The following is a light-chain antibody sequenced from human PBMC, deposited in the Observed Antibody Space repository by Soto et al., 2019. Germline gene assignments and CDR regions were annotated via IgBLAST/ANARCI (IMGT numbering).Light chain of an antibody. V-gene: IGLV1-51*02. CDR1: SSNIGNNY. CDR3: GTWDSSLSAWV. J-gene: IGLJ3*02. Sequence: QSVLTQPPSGSAAPGQQVTISCSGSSSNIGNNYVSWYQQLPGTAPKLLIYENNKRPSGIPDRFSGSKSGTSATLGITGLQTGDAADYYCGTWDSSLSAWVFGGGTKLTVL. CDR2: ENN.